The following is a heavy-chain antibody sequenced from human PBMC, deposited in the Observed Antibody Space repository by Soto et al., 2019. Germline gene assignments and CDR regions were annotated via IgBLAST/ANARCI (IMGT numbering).Heavy chain of an antibody. CDR1: GGTSTRYA. CDR3: NRGSEYDFWSGYL. Sequence: QERLVQSGAEVRKPGSSVKVSCKVTGGTSTRYAINWVRQAPGQGLEWMGGIVPMFGTSKYAQKFQGRVTMTANTSTNIAYMELRSLICEDTAVYYCNRGSEYDFWSGYLWGQGTLVSVSS. J-gene: IGHJ4*02. CDR2: IVPMFGTS. V-gene: IGHV1-69*06. D-gene: IGHD3-3*01.